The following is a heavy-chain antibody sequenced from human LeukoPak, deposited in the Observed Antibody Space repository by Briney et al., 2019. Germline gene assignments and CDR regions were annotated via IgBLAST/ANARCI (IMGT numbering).Heavy chain of an antibody. J-gene: IGHJ6*03. CDR3: ARHRGEYSSSSDYYYYMDF. CDR2: IYYSGST. D-gene: IGHD6-6*01. V-gene: IGHV4-59*08. Sequence: SETLSLTCTVSGGSISSYYWSWIRQPPGKGLEWIGYIYYSGSTNYNPSLKSRVTISVDTSKNQFSLKPSSVTAADTAVYYCARHRGEYSSSSDYYYYMDFWGKGTTVTVSS. CDR1: GGSISSYY.